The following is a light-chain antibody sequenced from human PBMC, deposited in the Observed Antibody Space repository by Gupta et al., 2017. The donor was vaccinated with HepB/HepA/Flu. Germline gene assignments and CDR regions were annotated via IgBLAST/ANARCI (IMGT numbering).Light chain of an antibody. CDR2: KDS. V-gene: IGLV3-25*03. J-gene: IGLJ2*01. CDR3: QSADSSGTYPV. Sequence: SYELTQSPSVSVSPGQTARITCSGDALPKQYAYWYQQKPGQAPALVIYKDSERPSGIPERFSGSSSGTTVTLTISGVQAEDEADYYCQSADSSGTYPVFGGGTKLTVL. CDR1: ALPKQY.